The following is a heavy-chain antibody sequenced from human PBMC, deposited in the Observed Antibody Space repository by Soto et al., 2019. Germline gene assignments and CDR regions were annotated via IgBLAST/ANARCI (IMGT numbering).Heavy chain of an antibody. CDR3: ARSVSSIAGGGYYDFWSGYLAPGY. V-gene: IGHV4-31*03. CDR2: IYYSGST. J-gene: IGHJ4*02. D-gene: IGHD3-3*01. CDR1: GGSISSGGYY. Sequence: SETLSLTCTVSGGSISSGGYYWSWIRQHPGKGLEWIGYIYYSGSTYYNPSLKSRVTISVDTSKNQFSLKLSSVTAADTAVYYCARSVSSIAGGGYYDFWSGYLAPGYWGQGTLVTVSS.